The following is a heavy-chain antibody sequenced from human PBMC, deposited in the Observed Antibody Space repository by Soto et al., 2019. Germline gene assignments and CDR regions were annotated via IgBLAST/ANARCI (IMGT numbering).Heavy chain of an antibody. CDR1: GGSIRSSSCY. CDR3: ARHEAPSGWYFDY. J-gene: IGHJ4*02. D-gene: IGHD6-19*01. V-gene: IGHV4-39*01. Sequence: SETLSLTCTVAGGSIRSSSCYWGWIRQPPGKGLEWIGSIYYSGSTYYNPSLKSRVTISVDTSKNQFSLKLSSVTAADTAVYYCARHEAPSGWYFDYWGQGTLVTSPQ. CDR2: IYYSGST.